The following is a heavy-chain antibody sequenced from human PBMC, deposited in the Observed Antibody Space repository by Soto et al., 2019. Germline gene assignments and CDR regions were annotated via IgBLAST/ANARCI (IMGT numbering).Heavy chain of an antibody. J-gene: IGHJ6*02. CDR1: GFTFSSYG. CDR2: IWYDGSNK. Sequence: PGGSLRLSCVASGFTFSSYGKHWVRQAPGEGLEWVAVIWYDGSNKYYADSVKGRFTIARDNSRATLYLQMDSLRAEDTAVYFCARDVGSVLYYFYGMDVWGQGTTVTVS. CDR3: ARDVGSVLYYFYGMDV. V-gene: IGHV3-33*01. D-gene: IGHD3-10*01.